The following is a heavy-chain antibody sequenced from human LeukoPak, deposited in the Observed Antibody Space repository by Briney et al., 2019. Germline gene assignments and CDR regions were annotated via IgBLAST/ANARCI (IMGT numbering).Heavy chain of an antibody. Sequence: GGSLRLSCTASGFTFSSYVMHWVRQAPGKGLEWVALIWYDGSNKYYADSVKGRFTISRDNSKNTLYLQMNSLRAEDTAVYYCVREVRDNVLRFFLDYWGQGTLVTVSS. D-gene: IGHD3-3*01. CDR3: VREVRDNVLRFFLDY. J-gene: IGHJ4*02. V-gene: IGHV3-33*01. CDR2: IWYDGSNK. CDR1: GFTFSSYV.